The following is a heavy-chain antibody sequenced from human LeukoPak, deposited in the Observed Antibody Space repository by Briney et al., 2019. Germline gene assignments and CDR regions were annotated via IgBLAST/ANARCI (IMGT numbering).Heavy chain of an antibody. CDR1: GFTFDDYA. CDR2: ISWNSGSI. V-gene: IGHV3-9*01. Sequence: GGSLRLSCAASGFTFDDYAMHWVRQAPGKGLEWVSGISWNSGSIGYADSVKGRFTISRDNAKNSLYLQMNSLRAEDTALYYCAKAIAVAGKAFDYWGQGTLVTVSS. D-gene: IGHD6-19*01. CDR3: AKAIAVAGKAFDY. J-gene: IGHJ4*02.